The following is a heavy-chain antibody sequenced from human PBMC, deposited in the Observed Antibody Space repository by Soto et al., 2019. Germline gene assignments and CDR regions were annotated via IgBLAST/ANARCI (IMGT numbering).Heavy chain of an antibody. Sequence: QVQLQESGPGLVKPSQTLSLTCTVSGGSISSGGYYWSWIRQHPGKGLEWIGYIYYSGSTYYNPSLKSRVTISVDSSKNQFSLKLSSVAAADTAVYYCASSWSVAAPSPHWFDYWGQGTLVTVSS. CDR2: IYYSGST. D-gene: IGHD6-6*01. V-gene: IGHV4-31*03. J-gene: IGHJ4*02. CDR3: ASSWSVAAPSPHWFDY. CDR1: GGSISSGGYY.